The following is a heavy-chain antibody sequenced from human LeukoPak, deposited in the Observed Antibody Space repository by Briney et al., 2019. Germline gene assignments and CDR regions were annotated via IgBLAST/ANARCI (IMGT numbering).Heavy chain of an antibody. J-gene: IGHJ4*02. V-gene: IGHV1-2*02. D-gene: IGHD5-24*01. CDR3: ARIGRDGYTISSTID. CDR2: INPNSGGT. CDR1: GYTFTGYY. Sequence: GASVKVSCKASGYTFTGYYMHWVRQAPGQRLEWMGWINPNSGGTNYAQKFQGRVTMTRDTSISTAYMELSRLRSDDTAVYYCARIGRDGYTISSTIDWGQGTLVTVSS.